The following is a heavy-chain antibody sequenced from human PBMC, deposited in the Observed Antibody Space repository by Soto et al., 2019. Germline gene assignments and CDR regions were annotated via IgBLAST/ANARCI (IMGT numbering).Heavy chain of an antibody. Sequence: ASLKVSCKASGYTFTSYDINWVRQATGQGLEWMGWMNPNSGNTGYAQKFQGRVTMTRNTSISTAYMELSSLRSEDTAVYYCARVHFSGGVIANSSYYYMDVCGKGTALTVSS. V-gene: IGHV1-8*01. D-gene: IGHD3-16*02. CDR3: ARVHFSGGVIANSSYYYMDV. CDR2: MNPNSGNT. CDR1: GYTFTSYD. J-gene: IGHJ6*03.